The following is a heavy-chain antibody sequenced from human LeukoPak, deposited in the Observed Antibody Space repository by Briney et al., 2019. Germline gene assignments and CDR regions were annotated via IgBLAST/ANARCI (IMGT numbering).Heavy chain of an antibody. V-gene: IGHV3-53*01. D-gene: IGHD3/OR15-3a*01. CDR3: ARYMILGFFFVY. J-gene: IGHJ4*02. CDR2: IYSGGST. CDR1: RFTFSSNY. Sequence: PGGSLRLSCAASRFTFSSNYMSWVRQAPGKGLEWVSVIYSGGSTYYADSVKGRFTISRDNSKNTLYLQMNSLRAEDTAVYYCARYMILGFFFVYWGQGTLVTVSS.